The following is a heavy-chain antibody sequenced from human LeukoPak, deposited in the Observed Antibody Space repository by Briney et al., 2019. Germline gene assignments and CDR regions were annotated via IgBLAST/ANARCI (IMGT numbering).Heavy chain of an antibody. J-gene: IGHJ4*02. CDR3: ARGSRGYSYG. D-gene: IGHD5-18*01. CDR1: GGSISSGGYY. V-gene: IGHV4-61*08. CDR2: IYYSAST. Sequence: SETLSLTCTDSGGSISSGGYYWSWIRQHPGKGLEWIGYIYYSASTNYNPSLKGRVTISVDTSNNQFSLKLSSVTAADTAVYYCARGSRGYSYGWGQGTLVTVSS.